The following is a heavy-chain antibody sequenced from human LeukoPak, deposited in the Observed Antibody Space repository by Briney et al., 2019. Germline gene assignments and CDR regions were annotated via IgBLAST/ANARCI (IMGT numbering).Heavy chain of an antibody. J-gene: IGHJ3*02. V-gene: IGHV3-21*01. CDR1: GFTFSSYS. CDR3: ARDSRVYSSSPDAFDI. Sequence: GGSLRPSCAASGFTFSSYSMNWVRQAPGKGLEWVSSISSSSSYIYYADSVKGRFTISRDNAKNSLYLQMNSLRAEDTAVYYCARDSRVYSSSPDAFDIWGQGTMVTVSS. CDR2: ISSSSSYI. D-gene: IGHD6-6*01.